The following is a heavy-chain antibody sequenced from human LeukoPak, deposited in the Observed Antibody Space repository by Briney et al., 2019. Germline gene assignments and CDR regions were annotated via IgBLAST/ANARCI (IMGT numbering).Heavy chain of an antibody. CDR1: GGSISDYF. D-gene: IGHD5-18*01. J-gene: IGHJ4*02. CDR3: ARASFNSYGIDGFDY. CDR2: IRNSGNT. Sequence: PSETLSLTCSVSGGSISDYFWNWMRQPPGKGLEWIAYIRNSGNTKYNPSLKSRVTISVDTSKNQFSLNLRSVTAADTAVYYCARASFNSYGIDGFDYWGQGTLVTVSS. V-gene: IGHV4-59*01.